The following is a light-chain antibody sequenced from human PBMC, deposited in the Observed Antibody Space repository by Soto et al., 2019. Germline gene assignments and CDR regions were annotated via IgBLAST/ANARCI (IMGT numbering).Light chain of an antibody. CDR3: QTSGSGIVV. V-gene: IGLV4-69*01. CDR2: LNSDGSH. J-gene: IGLJ2*01. CDR1: SGHSNYA. Sequence: QLVLTQSPSASASLGASVKLTCTLSSGHSNYAIAWHQQQSEKGPRYLMKLNSDGSHSKGDGIPDRFSGSSSGAERYLTISSLQSEDEADYYCQTSGSGIVVFGGGTKLTVL.